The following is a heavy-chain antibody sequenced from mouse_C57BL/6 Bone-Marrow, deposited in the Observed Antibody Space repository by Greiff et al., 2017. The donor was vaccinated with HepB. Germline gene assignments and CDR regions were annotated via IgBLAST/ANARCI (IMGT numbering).Heavy chain of an antibody. CDR2: ISDGGSYT. CDR3: AREAAQAT. D-gene: IGHD3-2*02. CDR1: GFTFSSYA. V-gene: IGHV5-4*01. Sequence: DVKLVESGGGLVKPGGSLKLSCAASGFTFSSYAMSWVRQTPEKRLEWVATISDGGSYTYYPDNVKGRFTISRDNAKNNLYLQMSHLKSEDTAMYYCAREAAQATWGQGTLVTVSA. J-gene: IGHJ3*01.